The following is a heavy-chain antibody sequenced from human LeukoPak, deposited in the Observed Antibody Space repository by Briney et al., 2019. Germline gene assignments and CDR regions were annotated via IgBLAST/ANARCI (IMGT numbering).Heavy chain of an antibody. Sequence: PGGSLRLSCAASRFTFNNYAMHWVRQAPGERLVYVPAISADGSDTYYANSVKGRFTISRDNSKNMLYLQMGSLRAEDMAVYYCAREGDSGPTDYWGQGTLVTVSS. CDR3: AREGDSGPTDY. CDR1: RFTFNNYA. V-gene: IGHV3-64*01. D-gene: IGHD2-21*02. CDR2: ISADGSDT. J-gene: IGHJ4*02.